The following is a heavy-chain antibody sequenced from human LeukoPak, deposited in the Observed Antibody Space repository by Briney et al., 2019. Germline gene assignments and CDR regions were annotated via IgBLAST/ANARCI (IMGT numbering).Heavy chain of an antibody. V-gene: IGHV4-38-2*02. J-gene: IGHJ4*02. CDR1: GYSISTSYY. Sequence: SETLSLTCTVSGYSISTSYYWDWIRQPPGKGLEWIGTFYHGGSTYYNPSLKSRVTISVDTSKNQFSLNLTSVTAADTAVYYCARSSRVTMIVVVIKRAFDYWGQGTLVTVSS. D-gene: IGHD3-22*01. CDR3: ARSSRVTMIVVVIKRAFDY. CDR2: FYHGGST.